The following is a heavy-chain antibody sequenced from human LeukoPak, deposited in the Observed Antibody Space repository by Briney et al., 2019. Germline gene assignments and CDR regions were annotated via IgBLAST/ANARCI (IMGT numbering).Heavy chain of an antibody. V-gene: IGHV4-59*01. J-gene: IGHJ4*02. CDR3: ARGEGHAGYYFDS. CDR1: GDSIGTYY. CDR2: IYYTGNT. D-gene: IGHD6-13*01. Sequence: SETLSLTCTLSGDSIGTYYWTWIRRPPGKGLEWIGYIYYTGNTNYNPSLKSRVTLSVDTSKNQFSLTLNSVTAADTAVYYCARGEGHAGYYFDSWGQGSLVTVSS.